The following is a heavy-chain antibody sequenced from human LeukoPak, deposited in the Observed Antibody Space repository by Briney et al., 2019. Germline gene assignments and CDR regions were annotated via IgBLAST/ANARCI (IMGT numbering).Heavy chain of an antibody. CDR3: ARDLSQIFGVVIPCGMDV. D-gene: IGHD3-3*01. Sequence: SETLSLTCAVYGGSFSGYYWSWIRQPPGKGLEWIGEINHSGSTNYNPSLKSRVTISVDTSKNQFSLKLSSVTAADTAVYYCARDLSQIFGVVIPCGMDVWGQGTTVTVSS. CDR1: GGSFSGYY. V-gene: IGHV4-34*01. CDR2: INHSGST. J-gene: IGHJ6*02.